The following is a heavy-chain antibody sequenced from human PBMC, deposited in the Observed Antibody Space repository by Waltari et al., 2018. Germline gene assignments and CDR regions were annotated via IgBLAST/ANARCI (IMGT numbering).Heavy chain of an antibody. CDR2: IYNFGNT. CDR3: ARPSRGIQPFDY. Sequence: QLQLQESGPGLVKPSETLSLTRNVSCGSISSSSYYCGWVRQPPGKGLEWSGSIYNFGNTFYNPSLSSRVTISMDTPNNQFSLKLSSVTAADTAVYYCARPSRGIQPFDYWGPGTLVTVAS. J-gene: IGHJ4*02. D-gene: IGHD3-10*01. V-gene: IGHV4-39*01. CDR1: CGSISSSSYY.